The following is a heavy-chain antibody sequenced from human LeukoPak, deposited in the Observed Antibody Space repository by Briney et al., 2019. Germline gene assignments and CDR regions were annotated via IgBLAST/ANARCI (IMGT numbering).Heavy chain of an antibody. CDR1: GFSFSSYW. J-gene: IGHJ4*02. Sequence: GGSLRLSCAVSGFSFSSYWMHWVRQAPGKGLVWVSRISSDGSIINYADSVKGRFTISRDNAKNTLYLQTNSLRVEDTAVYYCARPAVAGLRAGGYDYWGQGTLVTVSS. CDR3: ARPAVAGLRAGGYDY. CDR2: ISSDGSII. D-gene: IGHD6-19*01. V-gene: IGHV3-74*01.